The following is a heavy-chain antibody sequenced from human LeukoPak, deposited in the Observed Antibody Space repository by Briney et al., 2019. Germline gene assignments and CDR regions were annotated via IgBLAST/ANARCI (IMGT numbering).Heavy chain of an antibody. D-gene: IGHD6-13*01. J-gene: IGHJ4*02. CDR1: GFTFTSSA. V-gene: IGHV1-58*01. Sequence: SVKVSCKASGFTFTSSAVQWVRQARGQRHEWIGWIVVGSGNTNYAQKFQERVTITRDMSTSTAYMELSSLRSEDTAVYYCAAVRGYSSSWEFDYWGQGTLVTVSS. CDR2: IVVGSGNT. CDR3: AAVRGYSSSWEFDY.